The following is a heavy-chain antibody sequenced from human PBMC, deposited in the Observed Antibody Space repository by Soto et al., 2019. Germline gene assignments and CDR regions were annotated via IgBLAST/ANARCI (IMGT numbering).Heavy chain of an antibody. CDR2: ISYAGSNE. V-gene: IGHV3-30-3*01. CDR3: ARPLWRDDYNGGYFDL. CDR1: GFTFSSYA. J-gene: IGHJ2*01. D-gene: IGHD4-4*01. Sequence: QVQLVESGGGLVQPGRSLRLSCAASGFTFSSYAMHWVRQAPGKGLEWVAVISYAGSNEYYADSVKSRFTISRDNSKNTLFLQMNSLRAEDTAVYYCARPLWRDDYNGGYFDLWGRGTLVTVSS.